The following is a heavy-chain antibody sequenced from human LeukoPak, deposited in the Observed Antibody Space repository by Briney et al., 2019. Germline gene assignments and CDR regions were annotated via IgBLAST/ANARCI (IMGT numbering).Heavy chain of an antibody. CDR3: AKTHNPRRYYDSGGYSPDAFDI. D-gene: IGHD3-22*01. J-gene: IGHJ3*02. V-gene: IGHV5-51*01. Sequence: GESLKISCKGSGYSFTSYWIGWVRQLPGKGLEWMGIIYPGDSDTRYSPSFQGQVTISADKSISTAYLQWSSLKASDTAMYYCAKTHNPRRYYDSGGYSPDAFDIWGQGTMVTVSS. CDR2: IYPGDSDT. CDR1: GYSFTSYW.